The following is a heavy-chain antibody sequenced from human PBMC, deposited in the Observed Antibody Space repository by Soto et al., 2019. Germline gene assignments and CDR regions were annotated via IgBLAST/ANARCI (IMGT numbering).Heavy chain of an antibody. Sequence: PGGSLRLSCAASGFTFSSYSMNWVRQAPGKGLEWVSYISSSSSTIYYADSVKGRFTISRDNAKNTLYLQINSQRDEDTDKYYIARYRGYCSSTSCWPRWFDPWGQGTLVTVSS. V-gene: IGHV3-48*02. CDR1: GFTFSSYS. CDR3: ARYRGYCSSTSCWPRWFDP. J-gene: IGHJ5*02. CDR2: ISSSSSTI. D-gene: IGHD2-2*01.